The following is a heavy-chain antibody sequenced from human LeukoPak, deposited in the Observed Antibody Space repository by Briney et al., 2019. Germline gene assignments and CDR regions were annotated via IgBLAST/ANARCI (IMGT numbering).Heavy chain of an antibody. J-gene: IGHJ4*02. V-gene: IGHV3-48*01. CDR3: ARDLVAGTIDY. CDR1: AFTFSGYS. Sequence: QPGGSLRLSCAASAFTFSGYSMNWVRQAPGKGLEWVSYISPSATTIYYADSVKGRFTISRDNAKNSLYLQMNSLRAEDTAVYYCARDLVAGTIDYWGQGTLVTVSS. CDR2: ISPSATTI. D-gene: IGHD6-19*01.